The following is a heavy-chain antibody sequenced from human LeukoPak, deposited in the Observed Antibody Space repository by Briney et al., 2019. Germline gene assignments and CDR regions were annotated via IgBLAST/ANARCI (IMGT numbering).Heavy chain of an antibody. CDR3: ASKEWLFS. V-gene: IGHV3-21*01. CDR1: GFPLRSYR. J-gene: IGHJ4*02. D-gene: IGHD3-3*01. Sequence: GGPWSLSCEASGFPLRSYRLTWFRKAPGKGLEWVSSISSSSSYIYYADSVKGRFTISRDNANNSLYLQMNSLRAEDTAVYYCASKEWLFSWGQGTLVTVSS. CDR2: ISSSSSYI.